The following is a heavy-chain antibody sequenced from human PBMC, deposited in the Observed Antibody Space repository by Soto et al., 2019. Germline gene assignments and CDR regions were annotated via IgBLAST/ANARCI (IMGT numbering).Heavy chain of an antibody. CDR1: GGSISSGDYY. J-gene: IGHJ3*02. CDR2: IYYSGST. Sequence: QVQLQESGPGLVKPSQTLSLTCTVSGGSISSGDYYWSWIRQPPGKGLEWIGYIYYSGSTYYNPSLKSRVTISVDTSKNQFSLKLSSVTAADTAVYYCGVYSGYDFRIDAFDIWGQGTMVTVSS. D-gene: IGHD5-12*01. CDR3: GVYSGYDFRIDAFDI. V-gene: IGHV4-30-4*01.